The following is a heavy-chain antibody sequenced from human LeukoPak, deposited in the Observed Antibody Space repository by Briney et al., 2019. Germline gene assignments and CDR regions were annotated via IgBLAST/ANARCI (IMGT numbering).Heavy chain of an antibody. CDR1: GGSVTSTNW. D-gene: IGHD3-3*01. CDR2: VHLDGRT. CDR3: AREGGFFRPLDY. J-gene: IGHJ4*02. Sequence: PSGTLSLTCGVSGGSVTSTNWWTWVRQPPGKGLEWIGEVHLDGRTNYNPSLESRLTISVDLSENHISLKLTSVTAADTAVYYCAREGGFFRPLDYSGQGTLVTVSP. V-gene: IGHV4-4*02.